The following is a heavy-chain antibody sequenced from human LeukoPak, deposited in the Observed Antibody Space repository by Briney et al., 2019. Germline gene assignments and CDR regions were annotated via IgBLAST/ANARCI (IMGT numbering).Heavy chain of an antibody. CDR1: GASISSPTFY. CDR3: AKAGLLPTGDWFSP. D-gene: IGHD3-22*01. V-gene: IGHV4-39*07. J-gene: IGHJ5*02. Sequence: PSETLSLTCTVSGASISSPTFYWGWTRQSPGKGLEWIGNVYHTGSSFYTASLKSRVTISIDTSKNQFSLNLMSVTAADTAIYFCAKAGLLPTGDWFSPWGPGILVTVSS. CDR2: VYHTGSS.